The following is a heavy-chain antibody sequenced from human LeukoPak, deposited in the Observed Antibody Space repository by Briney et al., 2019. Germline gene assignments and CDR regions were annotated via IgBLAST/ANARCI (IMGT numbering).Heavy chain of an antibody. CDR3: ARDRINGGYFVGNSSLLGP. V-gene: IGHV4-30-4*01. D-gene: IGHD4-23*01. J-gene: IGHJ5*02. CDR1: GGSISNGQYH. Sequence: PSQTLSLTCPVSGGSISNGQYHWLWIRQPPGKGLEWIGYIYYSGSTYYNPSLKSRVTISVDTSKNQISLKLSSVTAADTAVYYCARDRINGGYFVGNSSLLGPWGQGTLVTVSS. CDR2: IYYSGST.